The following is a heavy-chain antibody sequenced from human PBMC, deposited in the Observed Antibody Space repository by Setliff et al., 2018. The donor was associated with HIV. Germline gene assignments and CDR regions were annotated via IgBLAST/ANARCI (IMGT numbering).Heavy chain of an antibody. V-gene: IGHV4-39*01. CDR3: ARYTSKVDWFDP. CDR1: GDSINDDDYY. Sequence: PSETLSLTCTVSGDSINDDDYYWGWIRQPPGKGLEWIGIVHYGGRTYYDPSLRSRITLSVDMSKTQFSLNLRSVTASDTAVYYCARYTSKVDWFDPWGQGTLVTVSS. J-gene: IGHJ5*02. D-gene: IGHD2-2*02. CDR2: VHYGGRT.